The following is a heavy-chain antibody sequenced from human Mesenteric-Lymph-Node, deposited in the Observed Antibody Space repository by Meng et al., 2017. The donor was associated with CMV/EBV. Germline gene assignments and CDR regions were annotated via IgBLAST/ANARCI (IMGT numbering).Heavy chain of an antibody. V-gene: IGHV3-7*01. CDR1: GFTFSSYW. CDR3: ARDAPSPVGYCSSTSCYYYYYYGMDV. D-gene: IGHD2-2*01. J-gene: IGHJ6*02. Sequence: GGSLRLSCKGSGFTFSSYWMSWVRQAPGKGLEWVANIKQDGSEKYYVDSVKGRFTISRDNAKNSLYLQMNSLRAEDTAVYYCARDAPSPVGYCSSTSCYYYYYYGMDVWGQGTTVTVSS. CDR2: IKQDGSEK.